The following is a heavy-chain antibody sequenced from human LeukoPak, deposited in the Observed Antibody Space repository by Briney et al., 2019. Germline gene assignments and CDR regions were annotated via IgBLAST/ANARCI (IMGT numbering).Heavy chain of an antibody. Sequence: SETLSLTCAVYGGSFSGYYLSWIRQPPGKGLEWIGEINHSGSTNYNPSLKSRVTISVDTSKNQFSLKLSSATAADTAVYYCARGRSYYDILTGYFDYWGQGTLVTVSS. V-gene: IGHV4-34*01. CDR2: INHSGST. CDR3: ARGRSYYDILTGYFDY. D-gene: IGHD3-9*01. CDR1: GGSFSGYY. J-gene: IGHJ4*02.